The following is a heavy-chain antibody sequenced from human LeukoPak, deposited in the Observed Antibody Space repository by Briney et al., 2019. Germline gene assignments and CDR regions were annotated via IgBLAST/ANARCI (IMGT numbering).Heavy chain of an antibody. Sequence: GGSLRLSCAASGLTFSSYAMSWVRQAPGKGLESVSAISGSSGHTYYADSVKGRFTISRDNSKNTLYLQMNSLRAEDTAVYYCAKVGFSEMEWLLYSDHWGQGTLVTVSS. V-gene: IGHV3-23*01. CDR2: ISGSSGHT. CDR1: GLTFSSYA. J-gene: IGHJ4*02. CDR3: AKVGFSEMEWLLYSDH. D-gene: IGHD3-3*01.